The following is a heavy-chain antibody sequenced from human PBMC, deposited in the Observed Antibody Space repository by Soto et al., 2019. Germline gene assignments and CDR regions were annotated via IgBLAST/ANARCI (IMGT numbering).Heavy chain of an antibody. CDR2: IHYSEST. CDR1: GGSISSGAYY. CDR3: ARNPTTDCSSTGCYIYWFDP. V-gene: IGHV4-31*03. D-gene: IGHD2-2*02. Sequence: QVQLQESGPGLVKPSQTLSLTCSVSGGSISSGAYYWSWIRQHPGKGLEWIGNIHYSESTYYNPSLQRRVIISLDTSKSQLSMNMSSVTDADTAVYYCARNPTTDCSSTGCYIYWFDPWGQGTLVTVSS. J-gene: IGHJ5*02.